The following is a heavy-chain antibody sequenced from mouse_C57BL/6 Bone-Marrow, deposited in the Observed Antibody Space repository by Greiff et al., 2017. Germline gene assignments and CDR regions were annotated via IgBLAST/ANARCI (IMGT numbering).Heavy chain of an antibody. CDR1: GYTFTNTC. Sequence: QVQLQQSGAELAKPGASVKLSCTASGYTFTNTCMHWVKQRPGQGLEWIGYINPGSGNTKYTPKFQDKATLTAAKSSSTAYMQLSSLTYEDSAVYYCARAQDYAKEFGCRGTSVNVSS. CDR2: INPGSGNT. D-gene: IGHD3-2*02. V-gene: IGHV1-7*01. CDR3: ARAQDYAKEF. J-gene: IGHJ4*01.